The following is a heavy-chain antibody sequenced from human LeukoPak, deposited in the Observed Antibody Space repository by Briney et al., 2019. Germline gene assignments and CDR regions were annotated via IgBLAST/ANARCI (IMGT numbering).Heavy chain of an antibody. CDR1: GFTFSDYY. D-gene: IGHD3-22*01. CDR2: ISISSSSI. CDR3: AKAHKIYDSSGYDY. V-gene: IGHV3-11*01. J-gene: IGHJ4*02. Sequence: GGSLRLSCAASGFTFSDYYMSWMRQAPGKGLEWVSYISISSSSIYYADSVKGRFTISRDNAKNSLYLQMNTLRAEDTAMYYCAKAHKIYDSSGYDYWGQGTLVTVSS.